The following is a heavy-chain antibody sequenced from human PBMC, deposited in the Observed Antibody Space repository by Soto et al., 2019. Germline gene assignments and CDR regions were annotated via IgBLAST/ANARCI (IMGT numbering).Heavy chain of an antibody. V-gene: IGHV1-18*04. CDR1: GYTFNTYG. CDR2: ISAYDGKT. J-gene: IGHJ4*02. Sequence: GASVKVSCKTSGYTFNTYGINWVRQAPGQGLELMGWISAYDGKTTYAEKFQGRVTLTTDTSTSTAYMELRSLRSDDTAIYYCARDPHEFWTSYYFDCWGQGTLVTVSS. CDR3: ARDPHEFWTSYYFDC. D-gene: IGHD3-3*01.